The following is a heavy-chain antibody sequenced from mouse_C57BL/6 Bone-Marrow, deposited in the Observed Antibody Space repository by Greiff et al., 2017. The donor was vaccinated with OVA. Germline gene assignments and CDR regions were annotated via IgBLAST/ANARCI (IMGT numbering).Heavy chain of an antibody. D-gene: IGHD1-1*01. J-gene: IGHJ1*03. CDR1: GFNIKDYY. Sequence: VQLKQSGAELVKPGASVKLSCTASGFNIKDYYMHWVKQRTEQGLEWIGRLDPEDGETKYAPKFQGKATITAETSSNTAYLQLSSLTSEDTAVYYCATFITTVVVNWYFDVWGTGTTVTVSS. CDR2: LDPEDGET. V-gene: IGHV14-2*01. CDR3: ATFITTVVVNWYFDV.